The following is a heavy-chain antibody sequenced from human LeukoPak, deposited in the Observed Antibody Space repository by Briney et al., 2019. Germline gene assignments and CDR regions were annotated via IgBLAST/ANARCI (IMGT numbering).Heavy chain of an antibody. J-gene: IGHJ5*02. D-gene: IGHD3/OR15-3a*01. CDR2: MYYGGNT. V-gene: IGHV4-39*01. CDR3: ARQWTKFDP. Sequence: PSETLSLTCTVFGDSISSSGFYWGWIRQPPVTGLEWIGSMYYGGNTYYNPSLKSRVTMSVDTSKNQFSLKLSSVSAADTAVYYCARQWTKFDPWGQGTLVTVSS. CDR1: GDSISSSGFY.